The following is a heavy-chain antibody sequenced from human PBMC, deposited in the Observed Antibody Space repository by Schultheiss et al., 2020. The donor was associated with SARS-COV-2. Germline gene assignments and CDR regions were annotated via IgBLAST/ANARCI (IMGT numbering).Heavy chain of an antibody. V-gene: IGHV1-2*04. Sequence: ASVKVSCKASGYTFTGYYMHWVRQAPGQGLEWMGWINPNSGGTNYAQKFQGWVTMTRDTSISTAYMELTSLKSDDTAIYYCVRDRGYSRTVHDYYEGMDVWGQGTTVTVSS. D-gene: IGHD6-13*01. CDR1: GYTFTGYY. CDR2: INPNSGGT. J-gene: IGHJ6*02. CDR3: VRDRGYSRTVHDYYEGMDV.